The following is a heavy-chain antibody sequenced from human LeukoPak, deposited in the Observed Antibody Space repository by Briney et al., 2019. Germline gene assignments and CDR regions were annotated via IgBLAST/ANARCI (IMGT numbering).Heavy chain of an antibody. D-gene: IGHD3-22*01. J-gene: IGHJ4*02. Sequence: PGGSLRLSCAASGFTFSSYSMNWVRQAPGKGLEWVSSISSSSSYIYYADSVKGRFTISRDNAKNSLYLQMNSLRAEDTAVYYCARPYVGITMIVVVPFDYWGQGTLVTVSS. CDR3: ARPYVGITMIVVVPFDY. CDR2: ISSSSSYI. V-gene: IGHV3-21*01. CDR1: GFTFSSYS.